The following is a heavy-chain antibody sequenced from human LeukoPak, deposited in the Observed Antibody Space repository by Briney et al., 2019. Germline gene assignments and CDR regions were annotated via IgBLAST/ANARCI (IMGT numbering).Heavy chain of an antibody. Sequence: GGSLRLSCTTSGFTFGDYSMSWFRQAPGKGLEWVGFIRSKGYGGTVEYAASVKGRFTISRDDSNSIAYLQMDSLKTEDTAVYYCTREIRYFDWFQADYWGQGTLVTVSS. CDR1: GFTFGDYS. J-gene: IGHJ4*02. CDR3: TREIRYFDWFQADY. CDR2: IRSKGYGGTV. D-gene: IGHD3-9*01. V-gene: IGHV3-49*03.